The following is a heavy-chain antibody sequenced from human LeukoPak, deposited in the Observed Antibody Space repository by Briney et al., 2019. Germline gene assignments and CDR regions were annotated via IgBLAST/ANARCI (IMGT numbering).Heavy chain of an antibody. CDR3: ARDQASGYDFWSGYPGSHWFDP. V-gene: IGHV4-39*07. CDR1: GGSISSSSYY. CDR2: IYYSGST. Sequence: SETLSLTCTVSGGSISSSSYYWGWIRQPPGKGLEWIGSIYYSGSTYYNPSLKSRVTISVDTSKNQFSLKLSSVTAADTAVYYCARDQASGYDFWSGYPGSHWFDPWGQGTLVTVSS. J-gene: IGHJ5*02. D-gene: IGHD3-3*01.